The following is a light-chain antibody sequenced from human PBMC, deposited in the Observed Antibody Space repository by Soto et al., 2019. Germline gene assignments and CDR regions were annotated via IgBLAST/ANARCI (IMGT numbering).Light chain of an antibody. V-gene: IGLV1-51*01. Sequence: QSVLTQPPSVSAAPGQKVTISCSGSSFNIGNHYVSWYQQFPGTAHKLLIYDNNKRPSGIPDRFSGSKSGSSATLGITGLQTGDEADYYCVTWDNSLSDLLFGGGTKLTVL. CDR3: VTWDNSLSDLL. CDR2: DNN. J-gene: IGLJ2*01. CDR1: SFNIGNHY.